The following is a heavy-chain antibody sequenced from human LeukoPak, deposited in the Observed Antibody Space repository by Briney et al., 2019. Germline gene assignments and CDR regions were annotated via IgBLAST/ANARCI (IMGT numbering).Heavy chain of an antibody. CDR2: IYYSGST. D-gene: IGHD1-26*01. J-gene: IGHJ4*02. Sequence: PSETLSLTCIVSGASLSTYYGTWIRQAPGKGLEWIGYIYYSGSTNYNPSLKSRVTISVDTSKNQFSLKLSSVTAADTAVYYCARGPEWELLGYFDYWGQGTLVTVSS. CDR1: GASLSTYY. V-gene: IGHV4-59*01. CDR3: ARGPEWELLGYFDY.